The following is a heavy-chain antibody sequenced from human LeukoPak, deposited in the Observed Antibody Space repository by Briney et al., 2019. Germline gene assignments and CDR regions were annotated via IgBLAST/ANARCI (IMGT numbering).Heavy chain of an antibody. CDR3: AKDMGRYYDSSGYYDY. D-gene: IGHD3-22*01. V-gene: IGHV3-9*01. CDR1: GFTFDDYA. CDR2: ISWSSGSI. Sequence: PGRSLRLTCAASGFTFDDYAMHWVRQAPGKGLEWVSGISWSSGSIGYADSVKGRFTISRDNAKNSLYLQMNSLRAEDTALYYCAKDMGRYYDSSGYYDYWGQGTLVTVSS. J-gene: IGHJ4*02.